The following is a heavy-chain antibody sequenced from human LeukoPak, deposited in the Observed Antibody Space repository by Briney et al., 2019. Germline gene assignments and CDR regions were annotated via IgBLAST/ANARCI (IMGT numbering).Heavy chain of an antibody. Sequence: DSLKVSCKASGYTFTAYYMHWVRQAPGQGLEWMGWIKCDSGGTEYSRNYRGRVTMTRDTSISTAYMELTRLTSDDTAVYYCVGSNWAAAAAFDSWGQGTQVTVSS. CDR3: VGSNWAAAAAFDS. D-gene: IGHD6-13*01. CDR2: IKCDSGGT. V-gene: IGHV1-2*02. CDR1: GYTFTAYY. J-gene: IGHJ4*02.